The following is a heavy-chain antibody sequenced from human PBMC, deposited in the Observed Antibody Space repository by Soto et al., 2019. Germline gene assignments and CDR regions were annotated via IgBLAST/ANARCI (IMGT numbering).Heavy chain of an antibody. CDR3: AKVGVSYIGHGVVAAINYFDY. CDR2: ISGSWGST. V-gene: IGHV3-23*01. CDR1: GFTFSSYA. D-gene: IGHD2-15*01. J-gene: IGHJ4*02. Sequence: GGSLRLSCAASGFTFSSYAMSWVRQAPGKGLELVSAISGSWGSTYHQDSVKGGFTISRDKSKNTLYLQMTSLRAEDTAVYYCAKVGVSYIGHGVVAAINYFDYWGQGTLVTVSS.